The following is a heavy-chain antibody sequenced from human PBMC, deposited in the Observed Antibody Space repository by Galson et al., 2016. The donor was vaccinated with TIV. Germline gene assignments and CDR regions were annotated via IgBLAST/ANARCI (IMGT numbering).Heavy chain of an antibody. CDR3: ARGAPSVFGVIMTLHC. CDR1: GDSVSSTSAA. CDR2: TYYRSTWYN. J-gene: IGHJ4*02. Sequence: CAISGDSVSSTSAAWNWIRQSPSRGLEWLGRTYYRSTWYNAYAASLKRRITINPDKSKNQFSLQLTSVTTEDAAVYYCARGAPSVFGVIMTLHCWGQGTLVTLSS. D-gene: IGHD3-3*01. V-gene: IGHV6-1*01.